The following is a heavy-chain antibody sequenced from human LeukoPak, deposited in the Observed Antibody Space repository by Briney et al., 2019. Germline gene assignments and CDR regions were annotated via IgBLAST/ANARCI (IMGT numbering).Heavy chain of an antibody. CDR1: GFTFSSYG. Sequence: TGGSLRLSCAASGFTFSSYGMSWVRQAPGKGLEWVSAISGSGGSTYYADSVKGRFTISRDNSKNTLYLQMNSLRAEDTAVYYCVRGSYRYYYFDYWGQGTLVTVSS. J-gene: IGHJ4*02. CDR2: ISGSGGST. V-gene: IGHV3-23*01. CDR3: VRGSYRYYYFDY. D-gene: IGHD3-16*02.